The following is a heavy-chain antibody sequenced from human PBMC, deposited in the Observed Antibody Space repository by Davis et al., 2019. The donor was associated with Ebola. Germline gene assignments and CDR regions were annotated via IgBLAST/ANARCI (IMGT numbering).Heavy chain of an antibody. CDR1: GFAFNTFA. CDR3: ATGGHDYGWRSNPNFDY. J-gene: IGHJ4*02. Sequence: PGGSLRLSCAASGFAFNTFAMNWVRQAPGKGLECVSTTSGSGSGGSADYADSVKGRFTVSRDNSRNTLYLQMNSLRVEDTAVYYCATGGHDYGWRSNPNFDYWGQGTLVTVSS. V-gene: IGHV3-23*01. D-gene: IGHD4-17*01. CDR2: TSGSGSGGSA.